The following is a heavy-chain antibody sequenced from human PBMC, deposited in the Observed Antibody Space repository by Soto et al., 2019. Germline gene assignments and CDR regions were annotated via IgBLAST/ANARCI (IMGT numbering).Heavy chain of an antibody. D-gene: IGHD2-21*02. CDR1: GGSISRYY. J-gene: IGHJ6*02. Sequence: QVQLQESGPGLVKPSETLSLTCTVSGGSISRYYWSWIRQPPGKGLEWIGYMYNTGSTVYNPSFKSRVTISVGTSKNQCSLKLTSVTAADTAVYYCARDLWGYCGTDCYPLDVWGQGTTVTVSS. CDR2: MYNTGST. V-gene: IGHV4-59*01. CDR3: ARDLWGYCGTDCYPLDV.